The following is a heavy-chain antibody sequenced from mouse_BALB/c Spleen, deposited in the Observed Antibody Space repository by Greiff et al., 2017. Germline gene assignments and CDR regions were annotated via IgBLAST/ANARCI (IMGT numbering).Heavy chain of an antibody. D-gene: IGHD4-1*01. J-gene: IGHJ4*01. CDR3: ATNWAFYAMDY. CDR2: ISYDGSN. CDR1: GYSITSGYY. V-gene: IGHV3-6*02. Sequence: VQLKQSGPGLVKPSQSLSLTCSVTGYSITSGYYWNWIRQFPGNKLEWMGYISYDGSNNYNPSLKNRISITRDTSKNQFFLKLNSVTTEDTATYYCATNWAFYAMDYWGQGTSVTVSS.